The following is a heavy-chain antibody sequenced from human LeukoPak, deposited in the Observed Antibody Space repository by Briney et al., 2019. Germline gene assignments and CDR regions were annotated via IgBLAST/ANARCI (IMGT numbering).Heavy chain of an antibody. V-gene: IGHV4-31*03. CDR3: ARKKDDGDYHIDY. D-gene: IGHD4-17*01. J-gene: IGHJ4*02. CDR2: ICYSGTT. CDR1: GASISSGDYY. Sequence: SQTLSLTCTVSGASISSGDYYWTWIRQYPGKDLLEWIGYICYSGTTYYNPSLKSRVTISVDTSKNQFSLRLRSVTAADTAVYYCARKKDDGDYHIDYWGQGTLVTVSS.